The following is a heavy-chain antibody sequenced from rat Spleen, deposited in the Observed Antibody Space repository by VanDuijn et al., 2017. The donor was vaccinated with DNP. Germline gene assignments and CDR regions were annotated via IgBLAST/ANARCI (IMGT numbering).Heavy chain of an antibody. D-gene: IGHD1-9*01. CDR3: ARGVSSYYGYNSYWYFDF. J-gene: IGHJ1*01. Sequence: EVQLQESGPGLVKPSQSLSLTCSVTGYSITNNYWAWIRKFPGNKMEWIGYINYSGNTGYNPSLKSRISITRDTSKNQFFLQLNSLTAEDTATYYCARGVSSYYGYNSYWYFDFWGPGTMVTVSS. V-gene: IGHV3-1*01. CDR2: INYSGNT. CDR1: GYSITNNY.